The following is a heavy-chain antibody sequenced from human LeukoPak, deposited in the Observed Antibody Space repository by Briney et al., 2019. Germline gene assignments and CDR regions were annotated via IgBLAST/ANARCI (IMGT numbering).Heavy chain of an antibody. CDR1: GFTFSSYS. Sequence: PGGSLRLSCAASGFTFSSYSMNWVRQAPGKGLEWVANIKEDGSDKYYGDSVKGRFTISRDNAKNSLYLQMNSLRAEDTAVYFCARDQWRLFDYWGQGTLVAVSS. CDR3: ARDQWRLFDY. J-gene: IGHJ4*02. CDR2: IKEDGSDK. V-gene: IGHV3-7*04. D-gene: IGHD2-21*02.